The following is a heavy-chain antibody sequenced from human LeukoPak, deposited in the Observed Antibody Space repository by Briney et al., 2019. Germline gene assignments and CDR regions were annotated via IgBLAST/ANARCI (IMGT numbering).Heavy chain of an antibody. CDR3: ARIWPYYDSSGYYHHDAFDI. D-gene: IGHD3-22*01. Sequence: GGSLRLSCAASGFTVSSNYMSWVRQAPGKGLEWVSVIYSGGSTYYADSVKGRFTISRDNSKNTLYLQMNSLRAEDTAVYYCARIWPYYDSSGYYHHDAFDIWGQGTMVTVSS. V-gene: IGHV3-66*01. J-gene: IGHJ3*02. CDR2: IYSGGST. CDR1: GFTVSSNY.